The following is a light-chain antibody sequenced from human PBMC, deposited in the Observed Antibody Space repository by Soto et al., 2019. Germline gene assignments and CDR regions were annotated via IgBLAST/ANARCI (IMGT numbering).Light chain of an antibody. Sequence: VLTQPPSASGTPGQRVTISCAGKSSSFRTNAVIWYQQLPGSAPKLLMYSNNQRPSGVPDRFSGSKSGTSASLAISGLQSEDAADYYCATWDDSLKSVVFGGGTKVTVL. CDR1: SSSFRTNA. CDR2: SNN. CDR3: ATWDDSLKSVV. V-gene: IGLV1-44*01. J-gene: IGLJ2*01.